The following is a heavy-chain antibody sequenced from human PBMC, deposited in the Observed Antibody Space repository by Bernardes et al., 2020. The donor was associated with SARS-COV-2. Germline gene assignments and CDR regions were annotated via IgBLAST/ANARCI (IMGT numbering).Heavy chain of an antibody. Sequence: GGSLRLSCAASGFTFSSYGMHWVRQAPGKGLEWVAVIWYDGSNKYYADSVKGRFTISRDNSKNTLYLQMNSLRAEDTAVYYCARGERIQLWYYYYYGMDVWGQGTTVTVSS. CDR3: ARGERIQLWYYYYYGMDV. J-gene: IGHJ6*02. D-gene: IGHD5-18*01. V-gene: IGHV3-33*01. CDR1: GFTFSSYG. CDR2: IWYDGSNK.